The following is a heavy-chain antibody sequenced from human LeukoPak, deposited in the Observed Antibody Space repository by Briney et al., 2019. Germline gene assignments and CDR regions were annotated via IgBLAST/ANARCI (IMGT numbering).Heavy chain of an antibody. V-gene: IGHV3-7*01. J-gene: IGHJ4*03. D-gene: IGHD3-16*01. CDR3: ARPAYTAAYDL. Sequence: GGSLRLSCAASGFTLSSYAMSWVRQAPGKGLERGPNMKGDGSEIHYVDSVKGRFTISRDNAKNSLYLQMNSLRAEDTAVYYCARPAYTAAYDLWGQGTMVTVSS. CDR1: GFTLSSYA. CDR2: MKGDGSEI.